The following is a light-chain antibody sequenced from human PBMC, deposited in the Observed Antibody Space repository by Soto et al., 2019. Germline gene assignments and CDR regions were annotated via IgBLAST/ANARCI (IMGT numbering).Light chain of an antibody. CDR1: QGISSY. CDR2: AAS. CDR3: QQYYSYPPT. Sequence: QSPSSFSASTGDRVTITCRASQGISSYLAWYQQKPGKAPKLLIYAASTLQSGVPSRFSGSGSGTDFTLTISCLQSEDFATYYCQQYYSYPPTFGQWTKV. J-gene: IGKJ1*01. V-gene: IGKV1-8*01.